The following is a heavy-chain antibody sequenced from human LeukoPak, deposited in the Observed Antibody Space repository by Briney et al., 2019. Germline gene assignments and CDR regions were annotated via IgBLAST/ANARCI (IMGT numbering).Heavy chain of an antibody. D-gene: IGHD1-26*01. CDR1: GGSFSGYY. V-gene: IGHV4-34*01. CDR2: INHSGST. CDR3: ARGVGARGWFDP. Sequence: SETLSLTCAVYGGSFSGYYWNWIRQPPGKGLEWIGEINHSGSTNYNPSLKSRVTISVDTSKNQFSLKLNSVTAADTAVYYCARGVGARGWFDPWGQGTLVTVSS. J-gene: IGHJ5*02.